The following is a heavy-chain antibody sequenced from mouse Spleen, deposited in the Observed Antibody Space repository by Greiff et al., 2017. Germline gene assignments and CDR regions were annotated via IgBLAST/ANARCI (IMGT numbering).Heavy chain of an antibody. CDR3: ARWIPRYGSSWYFDV. J-gene: IGHJ1*03. Sequence: EVQLQQSGPELVKPGASVKIPCKASGYTFTDYNMDWVKQSHGKSLEWIGDINPNNGGTIYNQKFKGKATLTVDKSSSTAYMELRSLTSEDTAVYYCARWIPRYGSSWYFDVWGTGTTVTVSS. CDR1: GYTFTDYN. V-gene: IGHV1-18*01. CDR2: INPNNGGT. D-gene: IGHD1-1*01.